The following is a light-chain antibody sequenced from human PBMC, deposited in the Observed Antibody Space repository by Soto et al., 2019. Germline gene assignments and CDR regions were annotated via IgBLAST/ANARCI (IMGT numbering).Light chain of an antibody. CDR1: QSVSSNY. Sequence: EIVLTQSPGTLSLSPGERATLSCRASQSVSSNYLAWYQQKPGQAPMLLINGASTRATGIPDRFSGGGSGTDFVLTSSRLEPEDFAVYYCQQYGNPPQTFGQGTKVEIK. CDR3: QQYGNPPQT. V-gene: IGKV3-20*01. J-gene: IGKJ1*01. CDR2: GAS.